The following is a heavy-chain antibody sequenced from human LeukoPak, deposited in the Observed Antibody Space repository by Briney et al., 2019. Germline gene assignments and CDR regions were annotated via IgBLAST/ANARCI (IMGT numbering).Heavy chain of an antibody. Sequence: GGSLSLSCAASGFTSSSYNMNWVRQAPGKGLEWVSSITSDSRYMYYADSVKGRFTISRDNSKNTLYLHINSLRAEDTAVYYCVKDNPLDYWGQGTLVIVSS. CDR3: VKDNPLDY. V-gene: IGHV3-21*01. CDR1: GFTSSSYN. D-gene: IGHD1-14*01. CDR2: ITSDSRYM. J-gene: IGHJ4*02.